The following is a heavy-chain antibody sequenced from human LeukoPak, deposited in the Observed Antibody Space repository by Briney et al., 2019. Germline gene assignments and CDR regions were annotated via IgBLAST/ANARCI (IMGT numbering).Heavy chain of an antibody. V-gene: IGHV3-NL1*01. CDR1: GFTFSSYG. CDR2: IHTSGDT. J-gene: IGHJ5*02. CDR3: IVFGDSNH. Sequence: GGSLRLSCAASGFTFSSYGMHWVRQAPGKGLEWVSAIHTSGDTCYADSVKGRFTISRDTSKNTLYLQINSLRVEDTAVYYCIVFGDSNHWGQGTLVTVSS. D-gene: IGHD4-17*01.